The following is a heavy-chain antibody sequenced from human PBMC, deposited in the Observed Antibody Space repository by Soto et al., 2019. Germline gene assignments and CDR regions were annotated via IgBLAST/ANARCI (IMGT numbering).Heavy chain of an antibody. Sequence: PGESLKISCKGSGYSFTSYWIGWVRQMPGKGLEWMGIIYPGDSDTRYSPSFQGQVTISADKSISTAYLQWSSLKASDTAMYYCARRSGPDTAMVMGYYYGRDVWGQGTTVTVSS. CDR2: IYPGDSDT. D-gene: IGHD5-18*01. CDR3: ARRSGPDTAMVMGYYYGRDV. J-gene: IGHJ6*02. V-gene: IGHV5-51*01. CDR1: GYSFTSYW.